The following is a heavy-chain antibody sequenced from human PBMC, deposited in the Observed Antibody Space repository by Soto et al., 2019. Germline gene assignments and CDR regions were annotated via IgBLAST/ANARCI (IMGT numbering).Heavy chain of an antibody. CDR3: ARDPKSGYNPDY. V-gene: IGHV3-11*01. J-gene: IGHJ4*02. Sequence: PGGSLRLSCAASGFTFSDYYMSWVRQAPGKGLEWVSYISSSGGTTYYADSVKGRFTISRDNAKNSLYLQMNSLRAEDTAVYYCARDPKSGYNPDYWGQGTLVTVSS. CDR2: ISSSGGTT. D-gene: IGHD6-25*01. CDR1: GFTFSDYY.